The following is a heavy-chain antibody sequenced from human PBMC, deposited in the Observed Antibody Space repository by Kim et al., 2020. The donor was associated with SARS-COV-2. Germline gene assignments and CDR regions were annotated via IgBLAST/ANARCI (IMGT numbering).Heavy chain of an antibody. CDR2: IIPIFGTA. V-gene: IGHV1-69*13. Sequence: SVKVSCKASGGTFSSYAISWVRQAPGQGLEWMGGIIPIFGTANYAQKFQGRVTITADESTSTAYMELSSLRSEDTAVYYCASSPPYYDILTGLNWFDPWGQGTLVTVSS. CDR3: ASSPPYYDILTGLNWFDP. D-gene: IGHD3-9*01. CDR1: GGTFSSYA. J-gene: IGHJ5*02.